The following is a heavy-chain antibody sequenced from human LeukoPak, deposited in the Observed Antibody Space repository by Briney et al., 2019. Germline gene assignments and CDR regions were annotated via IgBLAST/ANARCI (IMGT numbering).Heavy chain of an antibody. J-gene: IGHJ6*03. CDR1: GYTFTGYY. CDR3: AREMDETTVTTSRVLYYYYYMDV. CDR2: INPNSGGT. V-gene: IGHV1-2*02. D-gene: IGHD4-17*01. Sequence: GASVKVSCKASGYTFTGYYMHWVRQAPGQGLEWMGWINPNSGGTNYAQKFQGRVTMTRDTSISTAYMELSRLRSDDTAVYYCAREMDETTVTTSRVLYYYYYMDVWGKGTTVTVSS.